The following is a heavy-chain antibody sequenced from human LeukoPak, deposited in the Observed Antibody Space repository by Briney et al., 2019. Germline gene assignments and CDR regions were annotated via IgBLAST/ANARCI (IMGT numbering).Heavy chain of an antibody. CDR2: ISSSSSYI. CDR3: ARGIVGATRAHDY. J-gene: IGHJ4*02. Sequence: GGSLRLSCAASGFTFSSYIMNWVRQAPGKGLEWVSSISSSSSYIYYADSVKGRFTISRDNAKNSLYLQMNSLRAEDTAVYYCARGIVGATRAHDYWGQGTLVTVSS. D-gene: IGHD1-26*01. V-gene: IGHV3-21*01. CDR1: GFTFSSYI.